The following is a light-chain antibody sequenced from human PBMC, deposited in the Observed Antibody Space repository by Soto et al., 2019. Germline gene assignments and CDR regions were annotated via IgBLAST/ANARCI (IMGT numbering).Light chain of an antibody. V-gene: IGKV1-39*01. J-gene: IGKJ4*01. Sequence: DIQMTQFPSSLSASVGDRVTITCRASQSISTYLNWYQQKPGKAPKVLIYATSSLHSGAPSRFSGSGSETEFTLTISSLQPEDFATYFCQQTYSTPLTFGGGTKVDIK. CDR1: QSISTY. CDR3: QQTYSTPLT. CDR2: ATS.